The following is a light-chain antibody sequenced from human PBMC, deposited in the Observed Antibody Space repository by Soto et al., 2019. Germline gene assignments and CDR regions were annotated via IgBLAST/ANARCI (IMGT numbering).Light chain of an antibody. CDR2: GAS. Sequence: EIVLTQSPGTLSLSPGERATLSCRASQSVSSSYLAWYQQKPGQAPRLLIYGASSRATGIPDRFSGSGSGTDFAITNSRREPEDLAEYYCQQYSRSRTFGGWTKVEIK. CDR3: QQYSRSRT. J-gene: IGKJ4*01. CDR1: QSVSSSY. V-gene: IGKV3-20*01.